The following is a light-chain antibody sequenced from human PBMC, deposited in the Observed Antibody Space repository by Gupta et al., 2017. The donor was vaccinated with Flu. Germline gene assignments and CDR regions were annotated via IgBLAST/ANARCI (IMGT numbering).Light chain of an antibody. Sequence: DVQMTQSPSSLSASVGDRVTITCRASQNLNKYLNWYQQKPGAAPKLLIYAASTLHSGVPSRFNGSGAGTAFTITITSGQPEDFATDFCQQSYSLVPLVFGGGTRVEIK. J-gene: IGKJ4*01. CDR1: QNLNKY. CDR2: AAS. CDR3: QQSYSLVPLV. V-gene: IGKV1-39*01.